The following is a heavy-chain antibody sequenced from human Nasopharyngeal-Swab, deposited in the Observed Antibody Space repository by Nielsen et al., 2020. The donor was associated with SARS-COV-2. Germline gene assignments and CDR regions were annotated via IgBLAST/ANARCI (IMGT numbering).Heavy chain of an antibody. D-gene: IGHD3-22*01. CDR1: GASISSSSYY. V-gene: IGHV4-39*01. CDR2: ISYSGIFLSGST. Sequence: SETLSLTCTVSGASISSSSYYWGCIRQPPGKGLEWIGSISYSGIFLSGSTYYNPSLNSRDTISVDTSKNQFSLKLTSVTAADTAVYSCARLSSLHYYDTTQFDYWGLGTLVTVSS. J-gene: IGHJ4*02. CDR3: ARLSSLHYYDTTQFDY.